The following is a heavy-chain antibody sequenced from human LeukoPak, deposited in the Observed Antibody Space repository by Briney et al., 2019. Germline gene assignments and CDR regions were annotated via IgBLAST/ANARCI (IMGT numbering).Heavy chain of an antibody. D-gene: IGHD2-2*01. CDR1: GFTFSNAW. CDR2: IKSKTDGGRT. V-gene: IGHV3-15*01. CDR3: TTDPACSSTSCYHTNWFDP. J-gene: IGHJ5*02. Sequence: GGSLRLSCAASGFTFSNAWMSWVRQAPGKGLEWVGRIKSKTDGGRTDYAAPVKGRFTISRDDSKNTLYLQMNSLKTEDTAVYYCTTDPACSSTSCYHTNWFDPWGQGTLVTVSS.